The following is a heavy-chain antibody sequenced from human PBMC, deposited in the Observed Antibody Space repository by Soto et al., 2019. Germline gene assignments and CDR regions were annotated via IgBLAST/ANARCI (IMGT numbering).Heavy chain of an antibody. V-gene: IGHV3-23*01. Sequence: GGSLRLSCAASGFTFINYAMSWVRQAPGKGLEWVSAISGSGGSTYYADSVKGRFSISRDNSWNTLYLQMHSLRAEDTAVYYCAKGERGYYYGMDVWGQGTTVTVSS. CDR3: AKGERGYYYGMDV. CDR2: ISGSGGST. J-gene: IGHJ6*02. CDR1: GFTFINYA.